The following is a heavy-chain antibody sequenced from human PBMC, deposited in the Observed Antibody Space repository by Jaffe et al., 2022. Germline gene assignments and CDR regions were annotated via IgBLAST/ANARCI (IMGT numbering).Heavy chain of an antibody. CDR1: GFTFSSYE. V-gene: IGHV3-48*03. CDR2: ISSSGSTI. CDR3: ARSPWTMVLSYYFDY. Sequence: EVQLVESGGGLVQPGGSLRLSCAASGFTFSSYEMNWVRQAPGKGLEWVSYISSSGSTIYYADSVKGRFTISRDNAKNSLYLQMNSLRAEDTAVYYCARSPWTMVLSYYFDYWGQGTLVTVSS. D-gene: IGHD3-10*01. J-gene: IGHJ4*02.